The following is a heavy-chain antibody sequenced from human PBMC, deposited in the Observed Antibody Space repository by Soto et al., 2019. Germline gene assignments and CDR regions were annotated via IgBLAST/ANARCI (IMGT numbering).Heavy chain of an antibody. D-gene: IGHD1-26*01. V-gene: IGHV1-69*06. CDR3: ARDLMSGSYHHINYYYYYGMDV. CDR2: IIPIFGTA. CDR1: GGTFSSYA. Sequence: ASVKVSCKASGGTFSSYAISWVRQAPGQGLEWMGGIIPIFGTANYAQKLQGRVTITADKSTSTAYMELSSLRSEDTAVYYCARDLMSGSYHHINYYYYYGMDVWGQGTTVTVSS. J-gene: IGHJ6*02.